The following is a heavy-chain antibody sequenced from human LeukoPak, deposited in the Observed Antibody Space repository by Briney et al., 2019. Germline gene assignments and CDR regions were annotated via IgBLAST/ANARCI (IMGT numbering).Heavy chain of an antibody. V-gene: IGHV3-23*01. CDR2: ISDSGGST. Sequence: GGSLRLSCAVSGITLSNYGMRWVRQAPGKGREGVAGISDSGGSTNYADSVKGRFTISRDNPKNTLYLQMNSLRAEDTAVYFCATRGVVIRVILVGFHKEAYYFDSWGQGALVTVSS. CDR1: GITLSNYG. D-gene: IGHD3-22*01. CDR3: ATRGVVIRVILVGFHKEAYYFDS. J-gene: IGHJ4*02.